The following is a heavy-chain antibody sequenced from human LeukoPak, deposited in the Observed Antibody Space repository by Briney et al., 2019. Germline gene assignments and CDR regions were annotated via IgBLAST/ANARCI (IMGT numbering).Heavy chain of an antibody. J-gene: IGHJ6*03. Sequence: SETLSLTCTVSGGSISSYYWSWIRQPPGKGLEWIGYIYYSGSTYYNPSLRSRVTISVDTSKNQFSLKLSSVTAADTAVYYCARVFGSGSQAYFYYMDVWGKGTTVTISS. D-gene: IGHD3-10*01. V-gene: IGHV4-59*01. CDR2: IYYSGST. CDR3: ARVFGSGSQAYFYYMDV. CDR1: GGSISSYY.